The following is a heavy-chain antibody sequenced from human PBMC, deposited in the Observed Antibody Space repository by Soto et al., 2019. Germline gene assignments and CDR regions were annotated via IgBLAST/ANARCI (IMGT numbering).Heavy chain of an antibody. V-gene: IGHV4-31*03. Sequence: QVQLQESGPGLVKPSQTLSLTCTVSGGPISSGGYYWSWIRQFPGKGLGWIGYTYYSGSAYYNPSLKSRVTISVEMSKNQFSLNLTSVTAADTAVYYCARDSVVAADGTGGFDSWGQGTLVTVSS. CDR3: ARDSVVAADGTGGFDS. D-gene: IGHD6-13*01. CDR2: TYYSGSA. J-gene: IGHJ4*02. CDR1: GGPISSGGYY.